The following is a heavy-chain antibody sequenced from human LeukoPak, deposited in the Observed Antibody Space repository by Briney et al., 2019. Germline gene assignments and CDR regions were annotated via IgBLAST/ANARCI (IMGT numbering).Heavy chain of an antibody. D-gene: IGHD3-3*01. CDR2: IKKDGSET. J-gene: IGHJ4*02. V-gene: IGHV3-7*04. Sequence: PGGALILSCAAPVFTFNYYRMTSVPQAPGKGQGREPHIKKDGSETHYVESVRGRFTISRDNAKNSMYLQMNSTRVEDTAVYYCARAIGIWSGYSYWGQGTPVTVSS. CDR1: VFTFNYYR. CDR3: ARAIGIWSGYSY.